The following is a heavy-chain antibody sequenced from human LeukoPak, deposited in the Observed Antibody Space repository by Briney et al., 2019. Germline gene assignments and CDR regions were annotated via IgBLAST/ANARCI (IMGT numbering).Heavy chain of an antibody. CDR1: GGSISSGGYS. Sequence: SQTLSLTCAVSGGSISSGGYSWSWIRQPPGKGLEWIGYIYHSGSTYYNPSLKSRVTISVDRSKNQFSLKLSSVTAADTAVYYCARQATHDYSNEEHFDYWGQGTLVTVSS. CDR2: IYHSGST. J-gene: IGHJ4*02. D-gene: IGHD4-11*01. V-gene: IGHV4-30-2*01. CDR3: ARQATHDYSNEEHFDY.